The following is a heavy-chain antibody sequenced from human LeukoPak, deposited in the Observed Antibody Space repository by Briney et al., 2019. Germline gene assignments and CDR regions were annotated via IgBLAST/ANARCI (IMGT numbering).Heavy chain of an antibody. V-gene: IGHV4-39*01. CDR2: IYYSGST. Sequence: SETLSLTCTVSGGSISSSSYYRGWIRQPPGKGLEWIGSIYYSGSTYYNPSLKSRVTISVDTSKNQFSLKLSSVTAADTAVYYCARHPGLGVVTLYFQHWGQGTLVTVSS. D-gene: IGHD3-3*01. CDR1: GGSISSSSYY. J-gene: IGHJ1*01. CDR3: ARHPGLGVVTLYFQH.